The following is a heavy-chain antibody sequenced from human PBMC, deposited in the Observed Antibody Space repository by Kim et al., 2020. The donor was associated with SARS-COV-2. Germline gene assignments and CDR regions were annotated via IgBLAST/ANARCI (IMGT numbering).Heavy chain of an antibody. CDR3: ARGALDYYDSSGYYYVPFDY. D-gene: IGHD3-22*01. Sequence: EGSLRLSCAASGFTFSSYAMHWVRQAPGKGLEWVAVISYDGSNKYYADSVKGRFTISRDNSKNTLYLQMNSLRAEDTAVYYCARGALDYYDSSGYYYVPFDYWGQGTLVTVSS. CDR2: ISYDGSNK. CDR1: GFTFSSYA. J-gene: IGHJ4*02. V-gene: IGHV3-30*04.